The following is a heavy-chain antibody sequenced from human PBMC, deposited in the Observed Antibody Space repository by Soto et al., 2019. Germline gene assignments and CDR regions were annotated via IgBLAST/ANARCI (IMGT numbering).Heavy chain of an antibody. J-gene: IGHJ4*02. CDR3: ARSLYSSSWYAGN. V-gene: IGHV4-38-2*01. Sequence: SETLSLTCSVSGYSISSGYYWGWIRQPPGKGLEWIGSIYHSGTTYYNPSLKSRVTISIDMAKNQFSLKLSSVTAADTAVYFCARSLYSSSWYAGNWGQGTLGTVSS. CDR2: IYHSGTT. CDR1: GYSISSGYY. D-gene: IGHD6-13*01.